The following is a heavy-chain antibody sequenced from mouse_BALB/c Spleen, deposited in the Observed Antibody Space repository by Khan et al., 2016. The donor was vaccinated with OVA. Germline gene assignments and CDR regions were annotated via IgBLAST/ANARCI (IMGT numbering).Heavy chain of an antibody. D-gene: IGHD2-2*01. V-gene: IGHV1S56*01. CDR1: GYTFTSYY. CDR3: ARAGYGSFAY. Sequence: QVQLKESGPELVKPGASVRISCKASGYTFTSYYIHWVKQRPGQGLEWIGWIYPGNVSPKYNERFKDKATLTADKSSSTAFLQLSSLTSEISAVYFCARAGYGSFAYWGQGTLITVSA. J-gene: IGHJ3*01. CDR2: IYPGNVSP.